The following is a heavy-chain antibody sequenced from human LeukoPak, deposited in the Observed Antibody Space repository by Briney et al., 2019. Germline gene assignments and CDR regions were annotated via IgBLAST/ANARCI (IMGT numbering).Heavy chain of an antibody. CDR1: GITFSSYG. CDR3: ARGGWPRF. J-gene: IGHJ4*02. Sequence: GGSLTLSCVASGITFSSYGLNWVRQTLGRGLEWVSSISGTTDAVYYADSVKGRFTISRDNAKNSLYLQMNSLRAEDTAVYYCARGGWPRFWSQGTLVTVSS. CDR2: ISGTTDAV. D-gene: IGHD5-12*01. V-gene: IGHV3-21*01.